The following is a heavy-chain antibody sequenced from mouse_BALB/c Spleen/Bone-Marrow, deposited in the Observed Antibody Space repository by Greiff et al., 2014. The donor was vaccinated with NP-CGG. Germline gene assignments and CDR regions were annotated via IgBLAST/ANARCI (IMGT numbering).Heavy chain of an antibody. CDR1: GYTFTSYW. CDR3: ARSGNYWYFDV. CDR2: IYPGDGDT. D-gene: IGHD2-1*01. Sequence: VQLQESGAELARPGASVKLSCKASGYTFTSYWMQWVKQRPGPGLEWIGAIYPGDGDTRYTQKFKGKATLTADKSSSTAYMQLSSLASEDSAVYYCARSGNYWYFDVWGAGTTVTVSS. V-gene: IGHV1-87*01. J-gene: IGHJ1*01.